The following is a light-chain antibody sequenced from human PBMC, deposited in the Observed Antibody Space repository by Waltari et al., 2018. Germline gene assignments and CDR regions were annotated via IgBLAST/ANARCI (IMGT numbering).Light chain of an antibody. J-gene: IGLJ2*01. CDR1: SSNIGSSY. CDR2: RNN. CDR3: AAGWDYSLGAVP. Sequence: QSVLTQPPSASGTPGQRVTISCSGSSSNIGSSYVYWYQQLPGTAPKLRIYRNNPRPAGAPDRFSGSKSGTSASLAISGLRSEDEADYYCAAGWDYSLGAVPFGGGTKLTVL. V-gene: IGLV1-47*01.